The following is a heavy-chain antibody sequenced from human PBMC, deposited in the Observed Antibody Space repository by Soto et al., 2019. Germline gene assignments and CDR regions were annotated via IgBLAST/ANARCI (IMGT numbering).Heavy chain of an antibody. D-gene: IGHD2-15*01. J-gene: IGHJ4*02. V-gene: IGHV3-33*01. CDR2: IWYDGSNK. CDR1: GFTFSSYG. CDR3: ARDADPLLVEVLVVATPVDY. Sequence: QVQLVESGGGVVQPGRSLRLSCAASGFTFSSYGMHWVRQAPGKGLEWVAVIWYDGSNKYYADSVKGRFTISRDNSKNTLYLQMNSLRAEDTAVYYCARDADPLLVEVLVVATPVDYWGQGTLVTVSS.